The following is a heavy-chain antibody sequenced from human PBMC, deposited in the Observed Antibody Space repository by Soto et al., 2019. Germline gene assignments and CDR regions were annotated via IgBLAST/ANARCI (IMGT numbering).Heavy chain of an antibody. CDR3: ARDINGEDWFDP. CDR1: GGSISSYY. Sequence: SETLSLTCTVSGGSISSYYWSWIRQPPGKGLEWIGYIYYSGSTNYNPSLKSRVTISVDTSKNQFSLKLSSVTAADTAVYYCARDINGEDWFDPWGQGTLVTVSS. CDR2: IYYSGST. J-gene: IGHJ5*02. D-gene: IGHD2-8*01. V-gene: IGHV4-59*01.